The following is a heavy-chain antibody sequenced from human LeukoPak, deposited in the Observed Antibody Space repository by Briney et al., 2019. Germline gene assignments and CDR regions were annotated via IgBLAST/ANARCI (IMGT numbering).Heavy chain of an antibody. CDR3: VKDRSINLPYFFDY. CDR1: GFTFSSFA. D-gene: IGHD6-6*01. V-gene: IGHV3-23*01. CDR2: MSSSGTT. J-gene: IGHJ4*02. Sequence: GGSLSLSCAASGFTFSSFAMTWVRQAPGKGLEWVSSMSSSGTTYYADSVKGRFTISRDNSKNTLYLQMNSLRAEDTAVYYCVKDRSINLPYFFDYWGQGTLVTVSS.